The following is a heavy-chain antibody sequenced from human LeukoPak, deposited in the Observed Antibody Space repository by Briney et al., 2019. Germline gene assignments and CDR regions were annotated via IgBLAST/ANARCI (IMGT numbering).Heavy chain of an antibody. V-gene: IGHV3-74*01. J-gene: IGHJ4*02. Sequence: GGSLRLSYAASGFTFSNYWMHWVRHAPGKGLEWVSRINERATIISYADSVKGRFTISRENARNTLYLQMNSLTAEDTAVYYCVRDLILVWTPGDDFDHWGQGTLVTVSS. CDR2: INERATII. CDR1: GFTFSNYW. CDR3: VRDLILVWTPGDDFDH. D-gene: IGHD3-16*01.